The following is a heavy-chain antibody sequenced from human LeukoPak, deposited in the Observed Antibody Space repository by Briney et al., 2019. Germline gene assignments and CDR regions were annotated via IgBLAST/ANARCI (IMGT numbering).Heavy chain of an antibody. CDR2: ISGSGSST. Sequence: GGSLRLSCAASGFTFSSYAMSWVRQAPGKGLEWVSAISGSGSSTYYADSVKGRFTISRDNSKNTLYLRMNSLRAEDTAVYYCARASLLGYCSSTSCYQFDYWGQGTLVTVSS. CDR3: ARASLLGYCSSTSCYQFDY. CDR1: GFTFSSYA. J-gene: IGHJ4*02. D-gene: IGHD2-2*01. V-gene: IGHV3-23*01.